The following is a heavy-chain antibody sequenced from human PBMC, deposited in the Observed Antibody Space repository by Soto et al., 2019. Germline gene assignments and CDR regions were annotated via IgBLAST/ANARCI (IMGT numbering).Heavy chain of an antibody. CDR3: ARGVDYYGSGSYKYYYYYMDV. D-gene: IGHD3-10*01. J-gene: IGHJ6*03. CDR1: GYTFTSYD. V-gene: IGHV1-8*01. CDR2: MNPNSGNT. Sequence: ASVKVSCKASGYTFTSYDINWVRQATGQGLEWMGWMNPNSGNTGYAQKFQGRVTMTRNTSISTAYMELSSLRSEDTAVYYCARGVDYYGSGSYKYYYYYMDVWGKGTTVTVSS.